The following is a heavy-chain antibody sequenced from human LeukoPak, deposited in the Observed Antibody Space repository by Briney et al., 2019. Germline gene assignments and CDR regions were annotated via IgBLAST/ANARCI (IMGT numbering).Heavy chain of an antibody. CDR3: AKGRGGNWKSAFDY. CDR2: ISYDGSNK. D-gene: IGHD4-23*01. J-gene: IGHJ4*02. Sequence: PGRSLRLSCAASAFTFSSYGMHLVRQAPGKGLEWVAVISYDGSNKYYADSVKGRFTISRDNSKNTLYLQMNSLRAEDTAVYYCAKGRGGNWKSAFDYWGQGTLVTVSS. CDR1: AFTFSSYG. V-gene: IGHV3-30*18.